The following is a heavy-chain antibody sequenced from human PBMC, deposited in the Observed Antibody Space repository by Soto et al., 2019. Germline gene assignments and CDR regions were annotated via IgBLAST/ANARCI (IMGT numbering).Heavy chain of an antibody. V-gene: IGHV2-5*02. D-gene: IGHD4-17*01. J-gene: IGHJ2*01. Sequence: QITLKESGPTLVKPTQTLTLTCTFSGFSLSTSGVGVGWIRQPPGKALEWLALIYWDDDKRYSPSLKSRLNIAQYTSKNRVDLTMTTMDPVDTATYYCAHHGDGDLWYFDLWGRGALVTVTS. CDR1: GFSLSTSGVG. CDR2: IYWDDDK. CDR3: AHHGDGDLWYFDL.